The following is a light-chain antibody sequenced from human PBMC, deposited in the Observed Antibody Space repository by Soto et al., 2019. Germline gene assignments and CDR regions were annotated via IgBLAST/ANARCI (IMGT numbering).Light chain of an antibody. CDR3: SSYAGSNNYV. CDR2: AVN. J-gene: IGLJ1*01. CDR1: SSDVGAYKY. V-gene: IGLV2-8*01. Sequence: QSALTQPPSASGSPGQSVTISCTGTSSDVGAYKYVSWYQQYPGKAPKLMIYAVNKRPSGVPDRFSGSKSGNTASLTVSGLQAEDEADYCCSSYAGSNNYVFGTGTKLTVL.